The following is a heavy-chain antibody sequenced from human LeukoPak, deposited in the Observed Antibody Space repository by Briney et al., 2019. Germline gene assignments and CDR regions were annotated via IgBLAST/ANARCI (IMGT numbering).Heavy chain of an antibody. V-gene: IGHV4-34*01. CDR2: IYYSGST. Sequence: SETLSLTCAVYGGSFSGYYWSWIRQPPGKGLEWIGSIYYSGSTYYNPSLKSRVTISVDTSKNQISLKLSSVTAADTAVYYCAREKVGATSDYFDYWGQGTLVTVSS. CDR1: GGSFSGYY. D-gene: IGHD1-26*01. CDR3: AREKVGATSDYFDY. J-gene: IGHJ4*02.